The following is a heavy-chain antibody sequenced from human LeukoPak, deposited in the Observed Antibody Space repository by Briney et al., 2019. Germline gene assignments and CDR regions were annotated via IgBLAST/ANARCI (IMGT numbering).Heavy chain of an antibody. CDR3: SKGYVYYEY. CDR1: GFTFSSYE. V-gene: IGHV3-48*03. D-gene: IGHD3-16*01. CDR2: ISTSGSTI. J-gene: IGHJ4*02. Sequence: GGSLRLSCAASGFTFSSYEMNWVRQAPGKGLEWISYISTSGSTIYYADSVKGRFTISRDNAKNSLYLQMNSLRAEDTAVYYCSKGYVYYEYWGQGTLVTVSS.